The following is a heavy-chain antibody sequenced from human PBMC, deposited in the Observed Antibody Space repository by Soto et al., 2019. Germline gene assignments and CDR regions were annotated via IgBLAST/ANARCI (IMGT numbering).Heavy chain of an antibody. V-gene: IGHV1-69*13. CDR2: IIPIFGTA. J-gene: IGHJ6*02. Sequence: SVKVCCKASGGSFSSYAISWVRQDQGQRLEWMGGIIPIFGTANYAQKFQGRVTITADESTSTAYMELSSLRSEDTAVYYCARGYCSSTSCYAVADYYYGMDVWGQGTTVTVSS. CDR1: GGSFSSYA. D-gene: IGHD2-2*01. CDR3: ARGYCSSTSCYAVADYYYGMDV.